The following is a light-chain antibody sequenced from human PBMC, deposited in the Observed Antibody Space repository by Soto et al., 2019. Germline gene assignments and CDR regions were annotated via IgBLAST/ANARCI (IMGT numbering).Light chain of an antibody. J-gene: IGKJ3*01. CDR1: QSLVYSDGNTY. V-gene: IGKV2-30*01. CDR3: MEGTRWPPFT. Sequence: DVVMTQSPLSLPVTLGQPASISCRSSQSLVYSDGNTYLNWFQQRPGQSPRRLIYKVSKRDSGVPDRLRGICYGADFTLKGSRGEVEDVGLYYDMEGTRWPPFTFGPGTKVEIK. CDR2: KVS.